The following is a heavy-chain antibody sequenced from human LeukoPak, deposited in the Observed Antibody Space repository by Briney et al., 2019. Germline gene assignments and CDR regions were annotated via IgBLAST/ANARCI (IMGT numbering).Heavy chain of an antibody. CDR3: TRYSISWGWFDP. Sequence: PGRSLRLSCAASGFTFSSYWMTWVRQAPGKGLEWVANINQDGSEKHYVDSVKGRFTISRDNAKNSLYLQMNSLRAEDTAVYYCTRYSISWGWFDPWGQGTLVTVSS. V-gene: IGHV3-7*01. CDR1: GFTFSSYW. CDR2: INQDGSEK. J-gene: IGHJ5*02. D-gene: IGHD3-3*02.